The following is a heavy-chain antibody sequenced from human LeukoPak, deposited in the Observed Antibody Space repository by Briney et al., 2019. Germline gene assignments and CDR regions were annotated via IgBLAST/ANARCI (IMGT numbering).Heavy chain of an antibody. V-gene: IGHV3-23*01. CDR1: GLTFSSYA. D-gene: IGHD6-13*01. J-gene: IGHJ5*02. Sequence: GGSLRLSCAASGLTFSSYAMSWVRQAPGKGLEWVSAISGSGSRTYYADSVKGRSTISRDNSKSTLYLRINSLRAEDTAVYYCAKEVVVSAAVGTVGFDPWGQGTLVIVSS. CDR2: ISGSGSRT. CDR3: AKEVVVSAAVGTVGFDP.